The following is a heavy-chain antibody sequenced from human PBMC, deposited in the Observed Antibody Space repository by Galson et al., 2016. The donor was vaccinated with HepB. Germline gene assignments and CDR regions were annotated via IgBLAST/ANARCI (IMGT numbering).Heavy chain of an antibody. V-gene: IGHV1-2*02. D-gene: IGHD1-1*01. CDR3: AIHTFPWNDGGPPYNWFDS. CDR1: GYTFIGYY. Sequence: SVKVSCKASGYTFIGYYMHWVRQAPGQGLEWMGWINPDSGDTHYAQNFQGRVTMTRDTSISTAYMELSRLRSDDTAVYYCAIHTFPWNDGGPPYNWFDSWGQRTLVTVSS. CDR2: INPDSGDT. J-gene: IGHJ5*01.